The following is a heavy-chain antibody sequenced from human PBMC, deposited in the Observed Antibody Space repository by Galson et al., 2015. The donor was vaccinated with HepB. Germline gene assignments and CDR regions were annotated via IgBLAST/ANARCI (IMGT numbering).Heavy chain of an antibody. J-gene: IGHJ6*02. CDR1: GFTFSSYA. CDR3: ARESVAVVYYGVGV. D-gene: IGHD6-19*01. CDR2: ISYDGSKK. V-gene: IGHV3-30-3*01. Sequence: SLRLSCAASGFTFSSYAMHWVRQAPGKGLEWVAVISYDGSKKYYAESVKGRFTISRDNSKNTVDLQMNSLRGEDTAVYYCARESVAVVYYGVGVWGQGTTVTVSS.